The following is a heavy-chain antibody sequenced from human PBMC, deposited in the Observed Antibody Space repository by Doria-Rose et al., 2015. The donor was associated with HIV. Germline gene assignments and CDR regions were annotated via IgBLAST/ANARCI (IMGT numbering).Heavy chain of an antibody. CDR3: ARDGYYGSSYYLDY. D-gene: IGHD3-10*01. Sequence: WIRQPAGQGLEWIGRIYFRGSTYYNPSLTSRVTISVDTSKNQFSLRLSSVTAADTAVYYCARDGYYGSSYYLDYWGQGTLVTVSS. CDR2: IYFRGST. V-gene: IGHV4-61*02. J-gene: IGHJ4*02.